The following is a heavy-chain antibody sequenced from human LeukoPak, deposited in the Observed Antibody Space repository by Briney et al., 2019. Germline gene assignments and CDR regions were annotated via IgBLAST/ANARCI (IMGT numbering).Heavy chain of an antibody. V-gene: IGHV4-34*01. Sequence: SETLSLTCAVYGGPFSGYYWSWIRQPPGKGLEWVGEINHSGSTNYNPSLKSRVTISVDTSKNQFSLKLSSVTAADTAVYYCARVGALGYCSSTSCPVYYYGMDVWGKGTTVTVSS. CDR1: GGPFSGYY. D-gene: IGHD2-2*01. CDR3: ARVGALGYCSSTSCPVYYYGMDV. CDR2: INHSGST. J-gene: IGHJ6*04.